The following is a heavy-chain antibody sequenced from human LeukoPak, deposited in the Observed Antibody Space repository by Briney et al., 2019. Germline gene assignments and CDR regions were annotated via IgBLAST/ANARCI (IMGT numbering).Heavy chain of an antibody. V-gene: IGHV1-18*01. J-gene: IGHJ4*02. CDR3: ARGPPFVVVTAHFDY. CDR2: ISAYNGNT. Sequence: GASVKVSCKASGYTFTSYGISWVRQAPGQGLEWMGWISAYNGNTNYAQKLQGRVTMTTDTSTSTAYMELRSLRSDDTAVYYCARGPPFVVVTAHFDYWGQGTLVTVPS. CDR1: GYTFTSYG. D-gene: IGHD2-21*02.